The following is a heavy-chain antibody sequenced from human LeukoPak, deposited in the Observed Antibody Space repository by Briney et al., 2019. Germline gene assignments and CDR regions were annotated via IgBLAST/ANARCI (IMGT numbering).Heavy chain of an antibody. CDR3: ARTDRTGALGRFRMRSDAFDI. CDR2: FTSGGNT. CDR1: GFTFSSYA. D-gene: IGHD3-3*01. J-gene: IGHJ3*02. Sequence: GGSLRLSCAASGFTFSSYAMSWVRQAPGKGLEWVSGFTSGGNTHYSDSVKGRFTISRDNSKNTLYLRMNSLRADDTAVYYCARTDRTGALGRFRMRSDAFDIWGQGTVVTVSS. V-gene: IGHV3-23*01.